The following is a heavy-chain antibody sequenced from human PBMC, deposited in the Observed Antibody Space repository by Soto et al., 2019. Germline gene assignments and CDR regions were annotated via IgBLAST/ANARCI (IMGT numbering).Heavy chain of an antibody. D-gene: IGHD3-3*01. CDR3: ARHARHLEWLQPFDY. CDR1: GGTVSNYP. Sequence: QVQLVQSGAEVKEPGSSVKVSCTASGGTVSNYPISWVRQAPGQGLEWMGGIIPMFGTPNYALKFQGRVTITADESTSTAYMELCSLRYDDTAVYYCARHARHLEWLQPFDYWGQGALVTVSS. J-gene: IGHJ4*02. V-gene: IGHV1-69*01. CDR2: IIPMFGTP.